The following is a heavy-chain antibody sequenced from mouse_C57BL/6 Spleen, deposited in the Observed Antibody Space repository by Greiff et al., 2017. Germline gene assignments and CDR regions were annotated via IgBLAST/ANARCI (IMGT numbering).Heavy chain of an antibody. D-gene: IGHD1-1*01. V-gene: IGHV1-50*01. Sequence: QVQLQQPGAELVKPGASVKLSCKASGYTFTSYWMQWVKQRPGQGLEWIGEIDPSDSYTNYNQKFKGKATLTVDTSSSTAYLQLSSLTSEDSAVYYCAKQGIYYYGSSYPYYFDYWAQGTTLTVSS. J-gene: IGHJ2*01. CDR3: AKQGIYYYGSSYPYYFDY. CDR2: IDPSDSYT. CDR1: GYTFTSYW.